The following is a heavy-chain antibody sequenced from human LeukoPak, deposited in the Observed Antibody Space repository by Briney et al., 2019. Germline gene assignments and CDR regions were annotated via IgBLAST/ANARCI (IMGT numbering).Heavy chain of an antibody. V-gene: IGHV3-21*01. CDR3: ARGFAGVVIISAGPPDY. CDR1: GFTFRSYS. D-gene: IGHD3-3*01. Sequence: GGSLRLSCAASGFTFRSYSMNWVRQAPGKGLEWVSSISSSSSYIYYADSVKGRFTISRDNAKNSLYLQMNSLRAEDTAVYYCARGFAGVVIISAGPPDYWGQGTLVTVSS. CDR2: ISSSSSYI. J-gene: IGHJ4*02.